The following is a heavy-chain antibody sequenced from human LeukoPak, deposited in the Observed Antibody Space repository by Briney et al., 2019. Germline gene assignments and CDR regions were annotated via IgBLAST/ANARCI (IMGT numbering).Heavy chain of an antibody. J-gene: IGHJ3*02. D-gene: IGHD5-12*01. CDR2: ISSSGSTI. V-gene: IGHV3-48*01. Sequence: GGSLRLSCAASGFTFSNYNMNWVRQAPGKGLEWVSYISSSGSTIYYADSVKGRLTISRDNAKNLLFLQMNSLRAADTALYYCARWSGYDSDAFDIWGQGTKVTVSS. CDR3: ARWSGYDSDAFDI. CDR1: GFTFSNYN.